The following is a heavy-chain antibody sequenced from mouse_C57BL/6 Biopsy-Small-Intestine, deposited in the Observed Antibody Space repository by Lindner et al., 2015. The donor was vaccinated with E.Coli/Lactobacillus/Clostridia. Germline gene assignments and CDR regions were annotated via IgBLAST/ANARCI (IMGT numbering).Heavy chain of an antibody. J-gene: IGHJ4*01. CDR3: VRDVYGYVMDY. CDR2: IRSKSHNYAT. Sequence: VQLQESGGRLVQPKGSLKLSCAASGFTFNTYAMYWIRQAPGKGLEWVARIRSKSHNYATYYADSVKDRFTISRDDSQSMLYLQMNNLKTEDTAMYYCVRDVYGYVMDYWGQGTSVTVSS. D-gene: IGHD2-10*02. V-gene: IGHV10-1*02. CDR1: GFTFNTYA.